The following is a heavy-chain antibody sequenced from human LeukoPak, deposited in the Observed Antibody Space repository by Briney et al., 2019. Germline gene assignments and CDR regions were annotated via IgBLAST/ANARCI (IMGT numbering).Heavy chain of an antibody. D-gene: IGHD3-10*01. CDR3: ATRPFLYGFRTYFDN. CDR2: MKQSGTP. Sequence: SETVPLTCAVYGGSFIAFHWNWIRQSPAKGLEWLGEMKQSGTPRYNPSLQSRVTISVDKSKNQFSLNVRSVTAADTAVYYCATRPFLYGFRTYFDNWAQRTVVTVSS. CDR1: GGSFIAFH. V-gene: IGHV4-34*01. J-gene: IGHJ4*02.